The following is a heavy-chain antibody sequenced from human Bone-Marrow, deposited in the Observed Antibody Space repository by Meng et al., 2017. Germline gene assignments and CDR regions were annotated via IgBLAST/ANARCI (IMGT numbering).Heavy chain of an antibody. J-gene: IGHJ5*02. CDR2: INPNSGGT. CDR3: ARGYSSGWYRAP. CDR1: GYTFTSYY. Sequence: ASVKVSYKASGYTFTSYYMHWVRQAPGQGLEWMGRINPNSGGTNYAQKFQGRVTMTRDTSIRTAYMELSRLRSDDTAVYYCARGYSSGWYRAPWGQGTLVTVSS. D-gene: IGHD6-19*01. V-gene: IGHV1-2*06.